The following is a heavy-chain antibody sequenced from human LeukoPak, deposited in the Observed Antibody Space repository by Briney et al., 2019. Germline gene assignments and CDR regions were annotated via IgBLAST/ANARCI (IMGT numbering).Heavy chain of an antibody. CDR3: AKGSSWFRYYYYGMDV. V-gene: IGHV3-23*01. J-gene: IGHJ6*02. Sequence: GGSLRLSCAASGFTFSSYAMSWVRQAPGKGLEWVSAISGSGGSTYYAGSVKGRFTISRDNSKNTLYLQMNSLRAEDTAVYYCAKGSSWFRYYYYGMDVWGQGTTVTVSS. CDR1: GFTFSSYA. CDR2: ISGSGGST. D-gene: IGHD6-13*01.